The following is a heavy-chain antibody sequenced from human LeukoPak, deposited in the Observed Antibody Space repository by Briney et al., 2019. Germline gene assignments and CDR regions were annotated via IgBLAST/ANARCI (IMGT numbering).Heavy chain of an antibody. CDR3: AREFGGSYYFDY. V-gene: IGHV1-69*13. J-gene: IGHJ4*02. Sequence: SVTVSCKASGYTFTSYAMHWVRQAPGQGLEWMGGIIPIFGTANYAQKFQGRVTITADESTSTAYMELSSLRSEDTAVYYCAREFGGSYYFDYWGQGTLVTVSS. CDR1: GYTFTSYA. D-gene: IGHD1-26*01. CDR2: IIPIFGTA.